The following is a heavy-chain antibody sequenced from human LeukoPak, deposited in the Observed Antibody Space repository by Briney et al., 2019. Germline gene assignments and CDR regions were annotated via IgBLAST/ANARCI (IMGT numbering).Heavy chain of an antibody. CDR2: INHSGST. V-gene: IGHV4-34*01. J-gene: IGHJ3*02. Sequence: SETLSLTCAVSGASFSDYYWSWIRQPPGKGLEWIGKINHSGSTNYTPSLKSRVTISVDTSKNQFSLKLSSVTAADTAVYFCARGPYSYDSSGAFDIWGQGTMVTVSS. CDR1: GASFSDYY. D-gene: IGHD3-22*01. CDR3: ARGPYSYDSSGAFDI.